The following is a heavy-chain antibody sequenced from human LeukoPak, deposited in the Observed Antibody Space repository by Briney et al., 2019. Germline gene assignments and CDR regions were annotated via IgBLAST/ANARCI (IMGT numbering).Heavy chain of an antibody. J-gene: IGHJ4*02. CDR3: ARTPLAMVNPYYFDY. V-gene: IGHV4-39*01. Sequence: SETLYLTCTVSGGSISSSSYYWGWIRQPQGKGLVWIGSIYYSGSTYYNPSLKSRVTISVDTSKNQFSLKLSSVTAADTAVYYCARTPLAMVNPYYFDYWGQGTLVTVSS. CDR1: GGSISSSSYY. CDR2: IYYSGST. D-gene: IGHD5-18*01.